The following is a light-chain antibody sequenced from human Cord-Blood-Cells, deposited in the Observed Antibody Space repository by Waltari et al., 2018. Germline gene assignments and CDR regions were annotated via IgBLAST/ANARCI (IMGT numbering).Light chain of an antibody. J-gene: IGKJ1*01. V-gene: IGKV3D-15*01. CDR3: QQYNNWPWT. Sequence: EIVMTQSPATLSVSPGDSATLSCRASQRVSSNLAWYQQKPGQAPRLLIYGASTRATGIPARFSGSGSGTEFTLTISSLQSEDFAVYYCQQYNNWPWTFGQGTKVEIK. CDR1: QRVSSN. CDR2: GAS.